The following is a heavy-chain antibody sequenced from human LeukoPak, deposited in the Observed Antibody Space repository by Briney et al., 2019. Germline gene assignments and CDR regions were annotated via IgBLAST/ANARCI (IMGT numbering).Heavy chain of an antibody. CDR1: GFTFSSYA. Sequence: GGSLRLSCAASGFTFSSYAMSWVRQAPGKGLEWVSAISGSGGSTYYADSVKGRFTISRDNSKNTVYLQMDSLRPDDTAIYYCGKDQGREAWFCSSSTCYTEYWGQGTPVTVSS. J-gene: IGHJ4*02. CDR3: GKDQGREAWFCSSSTCYTEY. D-gene: IGHD2-2*01. V-gene: IGHV3-23*01. CDR2: ISGSGGST.